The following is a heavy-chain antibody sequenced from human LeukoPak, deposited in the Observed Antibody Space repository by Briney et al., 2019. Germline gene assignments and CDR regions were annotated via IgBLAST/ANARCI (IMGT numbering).Heavy chain of an antibody. CDR1: RFIFSSYW. CDR2: VSNSGGST. CDR3: AKVTRVAVAGYFDY. D-gene: IGHD6-19*01. Sequence: GGSLRLSCATSRFIFSSYWMTWVRQAPGKGLEWVSAVSNSGGSTYYADSVKGRFTISRDNSKNTLYLQMNSLRAEDTAVYYCAKVTRVAVAGYFDYWGQGTLVTVSS. V-gene: IGHV3-23*01. J-gene: IGHJ4*02.